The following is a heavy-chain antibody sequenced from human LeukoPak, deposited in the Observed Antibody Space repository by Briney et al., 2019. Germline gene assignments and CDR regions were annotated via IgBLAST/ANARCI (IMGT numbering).Heavy chain of an antibody. J-gene: IGHJ6*02. CDR2: IGTAGDT. V-gene: IGHV3-13*01. CDR1: GFTFSTND. Sequence: GGSLRLSCAASGFTFSTNDMHRVRQGTGKGLEWVSIIGTAGDTYYPASVRGRFTISRDNARNFLYLQMNSLTAGDTAVYYCARAPGYSYYAMDVWGQGTTVTVSS. CDR3: ARAPGYSYYAMDV.